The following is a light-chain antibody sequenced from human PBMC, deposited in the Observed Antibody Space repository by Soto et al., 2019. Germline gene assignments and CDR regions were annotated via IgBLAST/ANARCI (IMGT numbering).Light chain of an antibody. CDR3: SSYAGSNTFVV. Sequence: QSVLTQPASVSGSPGQSITISCTGATDNVGTYNHVSWYQQHSGKAPELMIFEVTKRPAGISSRFSGSKSGNTASLTISGLQSEDEADSYCSSYAGSNTFVVFGGGTKLTVL. J-gene: IGLJ2*01. V-gene: IGLV2-23*02. CDR1: TDNVGTYNH. CDR2: EVT.